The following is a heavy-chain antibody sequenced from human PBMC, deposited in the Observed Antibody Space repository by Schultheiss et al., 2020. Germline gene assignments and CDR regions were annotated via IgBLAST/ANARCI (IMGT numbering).Heavy chain of an antibody. J-gene: IGHJ5*02. D-gene: IGHD6-19*01. V-gene: IGHV4-39*07. CDR1: GAHIRSSSYD. Sequence: SETLSLSCAIAGAHIRSSSYDLSWNSQHPGKGLEWIGSIYYSGSTNYNPSLKSRVTISVDKSKNQFSLQLNSVTAADTAMYYCARHTDPTSGWHNNSFDPCGQSLLVTFSS. CDR2: IYYSGST. CDR3: ARHTDPTSGWHNNSFDP.